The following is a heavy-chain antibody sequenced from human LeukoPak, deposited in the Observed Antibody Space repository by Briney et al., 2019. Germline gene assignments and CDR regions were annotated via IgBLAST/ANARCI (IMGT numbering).Heavy chain of an antibody. D-gene: IGHD4-23*01. Sequence: PSETLSLTCTVSGGSISSYYWSWIRQPPGKGLEWIGYIYYSGSTNYNPSLKSRVTISVDTSKNQFSLKLSSVTAADTAVYYCARGYGGTRFAFDPWGHGTLVIVSS. CDR1: GGSISSYY. V-gene: IGHV4-59*08. J-gene: IGHJ5*02. CDR3: ARGYGGTRFAFDP. CDR2: IYYSGST.